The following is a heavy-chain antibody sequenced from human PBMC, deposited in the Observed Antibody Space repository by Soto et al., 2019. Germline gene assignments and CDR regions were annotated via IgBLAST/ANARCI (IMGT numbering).Heavy chain of an antibody. CDR2: IYWDDDK. CDR1: GFSLSTSGVG. D-gene: IGHD6-13*01. CDR3: AHVLETGSSSWYYFDY. J-gene: IGHJ4*02. Sequence: VSGPTLVNPTQTLTLTCTFSGFSLSTSGVGVGWIRQPPGKALEWLALIYWDDDKRYSPSLKSRLTITKDTSKNQVVLTMTNMDPVDTATYYCAHVLETGSSSWYYFDYWGQGTLVTVSS. V-gene: IGHV2-5*02.